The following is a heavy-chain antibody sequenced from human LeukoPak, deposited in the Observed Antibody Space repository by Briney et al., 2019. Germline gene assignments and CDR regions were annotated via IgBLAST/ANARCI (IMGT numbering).Heavy chain of an antibody. CDR1: GFTFSSYA. Sequence: GGSLRLSCAASGFTFSSYAMHWVRQAPGKGLEWVAVISYDGSNKYYADSVKGRFTISRDNSKNTLYLQMNSLRAEDTAVYYCARDPVPYDYVWGSYHDYWGQGTLVTVSS. J-gene: IGHJ4*02. CDR3: ARDPVPYDYVWGSYHDY. CDR2: ISYDGSNK. V-gene: IGHV3-30-3*01. D-gene: IGHD3-16*01.